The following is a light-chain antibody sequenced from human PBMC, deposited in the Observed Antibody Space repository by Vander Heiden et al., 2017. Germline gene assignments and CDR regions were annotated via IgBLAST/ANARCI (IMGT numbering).Light chain of an antibody. CDR2: SHN. CDR1: SSNVGTKT. Sequence: QSVLTQPPSASGTPGPRVTISCSGSSSNVGTKTVSWYQQLPGTAPKLLIYSHNQRPSGVPDRFSGSKSGTSASLAISGLQSEDEADYYCAAWDDSLNGVVFGGGTKLTVL. V-gene: IGLV1-44*01. CDR3: AAWDDSLNGVV. J-gene: IGLJ2*01.